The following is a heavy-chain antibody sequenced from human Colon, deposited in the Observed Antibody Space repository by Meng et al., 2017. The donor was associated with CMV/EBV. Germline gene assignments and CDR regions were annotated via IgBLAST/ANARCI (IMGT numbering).Heavy chain of an antibody. CDR1: CYTFHTYG. J-gene: IGHJ1*01. CDR2: MSAYSGDT. CDR3: VRESEVSGVVYLHH. D-gene: IGHD6-19*01. Sequence: SCYTFHTYGFSWVRQAPGQGLEWMGWMSAYSGDTHFAQNFQGRVILTRDTSTTTAYLEMRSLRSDDTATYYCVRESEVSGVVYLHHWGQGTLVTVSS. V-gene: IGHV1-18*01.